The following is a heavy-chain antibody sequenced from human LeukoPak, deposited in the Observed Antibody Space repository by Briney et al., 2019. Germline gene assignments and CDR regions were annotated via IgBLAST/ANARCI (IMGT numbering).Heavy chain of an antibody. Sequence: GRSLRLSCAASGFTFSSYAMHWVRQAPGKGLEWVAVISHDGSNKYYADSVKGRFTISRDNSKNTLYLQMNSLRAEDTAVYYCASLWELLTFFDYWGQGTLVTVSS. CDR2: ISHDGSNK. CDR3: ASLWELLTFFDY. CDR1: GFTFSSYA. J-gene: IGHJ4*02. V-gene: IGHV3-30-3*01. D-gene: IGHD1-26*01.